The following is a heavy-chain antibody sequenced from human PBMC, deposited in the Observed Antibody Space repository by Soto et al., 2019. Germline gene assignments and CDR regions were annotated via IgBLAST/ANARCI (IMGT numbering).Heavy chain of an antibody. CDR3: ARVPYYYDSSGPTGAFDI. Sequence: PSETLSLTCAVYGGSFSGYYWSWIRQPPGKGLEWIGEINHSGSTNYSPSLKSRVTISVDTSKNQFSLKLSSVTAADTAVYYCARVPYYYDSSGPTGAFDIWGQGTMVTVSS. CDR1: GGSFSGYY. D-gene: IGHD3-22*01. J-gene: IGHJ3*02. V-gene: IGHV4-34*01. CDR2: INHSGST.